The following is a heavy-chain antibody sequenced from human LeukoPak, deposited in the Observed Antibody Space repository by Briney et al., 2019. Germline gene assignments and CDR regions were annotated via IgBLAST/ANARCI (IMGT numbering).Heavy chain of an antibody. CDR2: ITASGTAM. CDR1: GFTFSSYS. Sequence: GGSLRLSCAASGFTFSSYSTNWVRQAPGKGLEWVSHITASGTAMFYADSVKGRFTISRDNAKNSLYLQMNSLRDEDTAVYYCASSGSYRFDYWGQGTLVTVSS. J-gene: IGHJ4*02. V-gene: IGHV3-48*02. D-gene: IGHD1-26*01. CDR3: ASSGSYRFDY.